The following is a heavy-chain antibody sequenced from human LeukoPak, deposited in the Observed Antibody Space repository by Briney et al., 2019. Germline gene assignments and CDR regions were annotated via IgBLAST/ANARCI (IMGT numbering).Heavy chain of an antibody. Sequence: ASVKVSCKPSGYTFNTYGITWVRQAPGQGLEWMGWISPYNGNTNYTQKFQGRVTLTTDTSTSTAYMELRSLRSDDTAVYYCARGPHERSGYPDDWGQGTLVTVSS. D-gene: IGHD3-22*01. CDR3: ARGPHERSGYPDD. V-gene: IGHV1-18*01. J-gene: IGHJ4*02. CDR1: GYTFNTYG. CDR2: ISPYNGNT.